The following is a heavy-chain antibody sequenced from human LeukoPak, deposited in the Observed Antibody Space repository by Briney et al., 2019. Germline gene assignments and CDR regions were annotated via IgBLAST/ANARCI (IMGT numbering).Heavy chain of an antibody. CDR2: IYYSGST. Sequence: PSETLSLTCTVSGGSISSSSYYWGWIRQPPGKGLEWIGSIYYSGSTYYNPSLKSRVTISVDTSKNQFSLKLSSVTAADTAVYYCARGRGYSYGPLYYFYYWGQGTLVTVSS. CDR3: ARGRGYSYGPLYYFYY. D-gene: IGHD5-18*01. J-gene: IGHJ4*02. CDR1: GGSISSSSYY. V-gene: IGHV4-39*01.